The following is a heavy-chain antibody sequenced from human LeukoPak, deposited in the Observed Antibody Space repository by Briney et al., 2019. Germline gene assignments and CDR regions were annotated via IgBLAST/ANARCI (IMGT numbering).Heavy chain of an antibody. CDR2: LNPSRGTT. V-gene: IGHV1-46*01. D-gene: IGHD3-16*01. CDR1: VYNFSSYY. CDR3: ARDATRGIGGSYDLDF. Sequence: GASVKLSCKASVYNFSSYYIQWVRQDPGQGLEWMGVLNPSRGTTAYAPKFQGRVTMTRDTSSNTVYMELRGLRSDDTAIYYCARDATRGIGGSYDLDFWGQGSPVTVSS. J-gene: IGHJ4*02.